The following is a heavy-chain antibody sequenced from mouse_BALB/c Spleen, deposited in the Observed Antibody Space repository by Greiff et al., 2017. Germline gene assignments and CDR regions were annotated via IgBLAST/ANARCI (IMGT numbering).Heavy chain of an antibody. J-gene: IGHJ3*01. CDR1: GFTFSSFG. CDR2: ISSGSSTI. D-gene: IGHD2-4*01. Sequence: EVQLVESGGGLVQPGGSRKLSCAASGFTFSSFGMHWVRQAPEKGLEWVAYISSGSSTIYYADTVKGRFTISRDNPKNTLFLQMTSLRSEDTAMYYCARDNYDYRAWFADWGQGTLVTVSA. V-gene: IGHV5-17*02. CDR3: ARDNYDYRAWFAD.